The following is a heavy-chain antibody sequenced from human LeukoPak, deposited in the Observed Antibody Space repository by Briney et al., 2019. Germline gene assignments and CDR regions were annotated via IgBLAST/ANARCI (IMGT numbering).Heavy chain of an antibody. J-gene: IGHJ4*02. CDR1: GYTFTGYY. CDR3: ARDYYGSGSYYKTRGIPDY. D-gene: IGHD3-10*01. CDR2: INPNSGGT. V-gene: IGHV1-2*02. Sequence: ASVKVSCKASGYTFTGYYMHWVRQAPGQGLEWMGWINPNSGGTNYAQKFQGRVTMTRDTSISTAYMELSRLRSDDTAVYYCARDYYGSGSYYKTRGIPDYWGQGTLVTVSS.